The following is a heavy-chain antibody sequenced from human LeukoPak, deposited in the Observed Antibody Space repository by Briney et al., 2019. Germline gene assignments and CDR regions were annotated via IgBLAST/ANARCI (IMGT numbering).Heavy chain of an antibody. CDR3: ARGSEDIVVVPAATDY. D-gene: IGHD2-2*01. CDR1: GFSFSNYA. CDR2: ISYDGSNK. J-gene: IGHJ4*02. V-gene: IGHV3-30-3*01. Sequence: GGSLRLSCAASGFSFSNYAMGWVRQAPGKGLEWVAVISYDGSNKYYADSVKGRFTISRDNSKNTLYLQMNSLRAEDTAVYYCARGSEDIVVVPAATDYWGQGTLVTVSS.